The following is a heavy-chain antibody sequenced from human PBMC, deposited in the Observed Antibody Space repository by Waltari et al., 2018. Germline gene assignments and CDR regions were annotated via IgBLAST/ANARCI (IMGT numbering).Heavy chain of an antibody. Sequence: QVQLVESGGGVVQSGGSLRLSCAASGFRCSSYGMHWVRQAPGKGLEWVAFIRNDESNKYYGDSVQGRFTISRDTSKNTLYLQMDSLRAEDTAVYYCAKDSLWGTLDYWGQGTLVTVSS. J-gene: IGHJ4*02. D-gene: IGHD3-16*01. CDR1: GFRCSSYG. CDR3: AKDSLWGTLDY. V-gene: IGHV3-30*02. CDR2: IRNDESNK.